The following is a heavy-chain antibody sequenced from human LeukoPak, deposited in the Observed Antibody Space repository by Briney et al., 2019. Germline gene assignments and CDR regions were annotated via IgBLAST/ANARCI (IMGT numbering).Heavy chain of an antibody. D-gene: IGHD3-10*01. CDR3: ARGWYGSDIYFGFDY. J-gene: IGHJ4*02. Sequence: GASVKVSCKTSGFSFNTYGISWVRQAPGQGLEWMGWISGNTGNTNYAQNLQGRLTMTTDTSTSTAYMELRSLRSDDTAIYYCARGWYGSDIYFGFDYWGQGTLVTVSS. V-gene: IGHV1-18*01. CDR2: ISGNTGNT. CDR1: GFSFNTYG.